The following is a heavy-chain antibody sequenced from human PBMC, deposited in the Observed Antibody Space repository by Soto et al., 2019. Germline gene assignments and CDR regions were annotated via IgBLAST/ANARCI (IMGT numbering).Heavy chain of an antibody. Sequence: GGSLRLSCAASGFTFSIYGMHWVRQAPGKGLEWVAIIWYDGSNQYYADSVKGRFTISRDNSKNTLYLEMNSLRVEDTAIYYCARGNSGYDSCNDYWGQGTPVTVSS. CDR3: ARGNSGYDSCNDY. CDR2: IWYDGSNQ. D-gene: IGHD5-12*01. CDR1: GFTFSIYG. J-gene: IGHJ4*02. V-gene: IGHV3-33*01.